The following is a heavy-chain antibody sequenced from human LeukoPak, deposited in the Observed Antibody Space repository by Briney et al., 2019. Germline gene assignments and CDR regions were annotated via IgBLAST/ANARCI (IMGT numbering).Heavy chain of an antibody. D-gene: IGHD4-23*01. V-gene: IGHV3-48*03. CDR1: GFTFSSYG. CDR2: ISSSDSTI. J-gene: IGHJ4*02. CDR3: ARDYGGSSPFDY. Sequence: GGSLRLSCAASGFTFSSYGMHWVRQAPGKGLEWVSHISSSDSTIYYADSVKGRFTISRDNAKNSLYLQMNSLRAEDTAVYYCARDYGGSSPFDYWGQGTLVTVSS.